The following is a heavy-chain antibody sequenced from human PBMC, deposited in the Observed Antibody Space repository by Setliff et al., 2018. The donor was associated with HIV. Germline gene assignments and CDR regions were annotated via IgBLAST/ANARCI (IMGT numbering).Heavy chain of an antibody. CDR3: ATGRGGSRSRLVL. Sequence: ASVKVSCKASGYTFTGYYMHWVRQAPGQGLEWMGWINPNSGDTNYAQKFQGRVTMTTDTSISTAYMELSRLRSDDTAVYYCATGRGGSRSRLVLWGQGTLVTVSS. J-gene: IGHJ4*02. D-gene: IGHD3-10*01. CDR1: GYTFTGYY. CDR2: INPNSGDT. V-gene: IGHV1-2*02.